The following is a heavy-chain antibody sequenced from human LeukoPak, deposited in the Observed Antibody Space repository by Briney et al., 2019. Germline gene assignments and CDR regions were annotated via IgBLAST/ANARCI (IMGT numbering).Heavy chain of an antibody. CDR3: ARRSHQLQSDY. CDR1: GYTFTEYY. J-gene: IGHJ4*02. D-gene: IGHD2-2*01. V-gene: IGHV1-46*01. Sequence: ASVKVSCKASGYTFTEYYMHWVRQAPGQGLEWMGIINPSDGSTTCPQKFQGRVTMTRDTSTSTIYVELSSLRSEDTAVYYCARRSHQLQSDYWGQGTLVTVSS. CDR2: INPSDGST.